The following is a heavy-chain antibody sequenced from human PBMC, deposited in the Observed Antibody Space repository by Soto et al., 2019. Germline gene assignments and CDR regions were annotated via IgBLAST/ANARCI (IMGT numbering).Heavy chain of an antibody. CDR1: GFTFSAYL. D-gene: IGHD7-27*01. Sequence: GGSLRLSCEASGFTFSAYLMTWVRQAPGKGLEWVSSISGTDGTTYYADSVKGRFSISRDSSKNTLYLQMNSLSVNDTAVYYCAKPKLGIRAFDLWGQGTMVTVSS. CDR2: ISGTDGTT. J-gene: IGHJ3*01. CDR3: AKPKLGIRAFDL. V-gene: IGHV3-23*01.